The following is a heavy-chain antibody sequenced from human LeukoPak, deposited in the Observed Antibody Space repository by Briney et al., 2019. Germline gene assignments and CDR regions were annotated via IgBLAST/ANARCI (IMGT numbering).Heavy chain of an antibody. CDR1: GGSISRYY. V-gene: IGHV4-4*07. D-gene: IGHD5-18*01. CDR2: IYASGST. CDR3: ARGFRYSYGKRTFDY. Sequence: SQTLSLTCTVSGGSISRYYWSWIRQPAGKGLEWIGRIYASGSTTYNPSLKSRVTISVDTSKNQFSLKLSSVTAADTAVYFCARGFRYSYGKRTFDYWVQGTLVIVSS. J-gene: IGHJ4*02.